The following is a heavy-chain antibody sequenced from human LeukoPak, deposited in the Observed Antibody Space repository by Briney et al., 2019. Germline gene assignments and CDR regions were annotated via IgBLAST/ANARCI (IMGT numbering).Heavy chain of an antibody. CDR3: AKDGLGYCSSTSCYKDY. D-gene: IGHD2-2*02. Sequence: PGGSLRLSCTVSGIPFSRYTMNWVRQAPGKGLEWVSAISGSGGSTYYAASVKGRFPISRDNSKNTLYLQMNSLRAEDTAVYYCAKDGLGYCSSTSCYKDYWGQGTLVTVSS. V-gene: IGHV3-23*01. J-gene: IGHJ4*02. CDR2: ISGSGGST. CDR1: GIPFSRYT.